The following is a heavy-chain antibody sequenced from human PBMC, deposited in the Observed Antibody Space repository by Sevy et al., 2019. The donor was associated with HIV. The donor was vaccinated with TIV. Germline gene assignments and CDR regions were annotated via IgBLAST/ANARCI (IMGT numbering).Heavy chain of an antibody. CDR3: AKDVVGGYYDSSGYSDH. Sequence: GGSLRLSCAASGFTFTEFVMSWVRQSPGKGLEWVSTSNSGGGSTYYADSVKGRFTISRDNSKNTQDMQMNSLRAEDTAVYYCAKDVVGGYYDSSGYSDHWGQGTLVTVS. CDR1: GFTFTEFV. J-gene: IGHJ4*02. CDR2: SNSGGGST. V-gene: IGHV3-23*01. D-gene: IGHD3-22*01.